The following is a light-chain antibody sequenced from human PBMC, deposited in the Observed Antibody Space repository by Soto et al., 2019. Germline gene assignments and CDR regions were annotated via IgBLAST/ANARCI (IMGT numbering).Light chain of an antibody. V-gene: IGLV2-14*01. J-gene: IGLJ2*01. Sequence: QSALTQPASVSGSPGQSITISCTGTSSDIGGYNYVSWCQRHPGKAPKLIIYEANNRPSGVSNRFSGSKSGNTASLTISGLQAEDEADYYCSSHTSSSTVVFGGGTKLTVL. CDR1: SSDIGGYNY. CDR2: EAN. CDR3: SSHTSSSTVV.